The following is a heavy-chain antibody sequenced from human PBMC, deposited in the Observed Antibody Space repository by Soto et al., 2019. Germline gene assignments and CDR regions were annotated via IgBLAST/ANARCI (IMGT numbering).Heavy chain of an antibody. V-gene: IGHV4-59*01. CDR1: GDYISGYY. Sequence: SETLFLTCTVSGDYISGYYWTWLLQPPGKGLEWIGYIYYRGSTHYSPSLKSQVSMSVDTSKNQFSLKLISVTAADTAVYYCARNATMNRGGVDVFDVWSQGTVVTVSS. J-gene: IGHJ3*01. D-gene: IGHD3-10*01. CDR2: IYYRGST. CDR3: ARNATMNRGGVDVFDV.